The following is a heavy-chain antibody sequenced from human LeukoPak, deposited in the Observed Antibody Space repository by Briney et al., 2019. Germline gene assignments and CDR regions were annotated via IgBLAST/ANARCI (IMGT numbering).Heavy chain of an antibody. CDR2: INHSGST. V-gene: IGHV4-34*01. J-gene: IGHJ4*02. Sequence: SETLSLTCTVYGGSFSGYYWSWIRQPPGKGLEWIGEINHSGSTNYNPSLKSRVTISVDTSKNQFSLKLSSVTAADTAVYYCARYSLEWLPNYVLDYWGQGTLVTVSS. CDR3: ARYSLEWLPNYVLDY. CDR1: GGSFSGYY. D-gene: IGHD3-3*01.